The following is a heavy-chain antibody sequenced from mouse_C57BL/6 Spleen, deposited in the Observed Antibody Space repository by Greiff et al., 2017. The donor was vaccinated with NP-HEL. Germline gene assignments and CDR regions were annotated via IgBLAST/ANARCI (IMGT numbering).Heavy chain of an antibody. CDR2: IDPSDSYT. J-gene: IGHJ4*01. CDR3: ARRGFSYAMDY. V-gene: IGHV1-69*01. CDR1: GYTFTSYW. Sequence: QVHVKQPGAELVMPGASVKLSCTASGYTFTSYWMHWVQQRPGQGLEWIGEIDPSDSYTNYNQKFKGKSTLTVDKSSSTAYMQLSSLTSEDSAVYYCARRGFSYAMDYWGQGTSVTVSS.